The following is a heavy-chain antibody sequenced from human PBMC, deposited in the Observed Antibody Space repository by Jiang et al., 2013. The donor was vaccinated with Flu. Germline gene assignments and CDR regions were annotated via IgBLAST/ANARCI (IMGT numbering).Heavy chain of an antibody. Sequence: GSGLVKPSETLSLTCTISGGSISSSSYYWGWIRQPPGKGLEWIGSIYYSGSTYYNPSLKSRVTISVDTSKNQFSLKLSSVTAADTAVYYCARLRDGRNDYWGQGTLVTVSS. CDR1: GGSISSSSYY. V-gene: IGHV4-39*01. CDR3: ARLRDGRNDY. D-gene: IGHD5-24*01. CDR2: IYYSGST. J-gene: IGHJ4*02.